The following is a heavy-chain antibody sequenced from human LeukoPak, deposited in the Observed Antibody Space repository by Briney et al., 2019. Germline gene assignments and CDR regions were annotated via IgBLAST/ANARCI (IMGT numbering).Heavy chain of an antibody. D-gene: IGHD1-1*01. CDR2: IHPEGNEK. CDR3: ARGDDFSGDH. CDR1: GFTFSKFW. V-gene: IGHV3-7*04. J-gene: IGHJ4*02. Sequence: PGGSLRLSCLVSGFTFSKFWMSWVRQAPGRGLEWVANIHPEGNEKYHVESEKGRFTISRDNAKNLLFLQMSGLRVEDTAVYYCARGDDFSGDHWGQGTLVTVSS.